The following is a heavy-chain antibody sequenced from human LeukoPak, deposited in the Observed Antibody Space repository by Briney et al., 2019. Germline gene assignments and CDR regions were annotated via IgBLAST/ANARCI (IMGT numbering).Heavy chain of an antibody. Sequence: GGSLRLSCAASGFTFSSYNMNWVRQAPGKGLEWVSSISSGTTYIYYADSVKGRFTISRDNAKNSLFLQMNSLRAEDTAVYYCARDPFSSGWYTNTXDIXGQGXXVTV. D-gene: IGHD6-19*01. V-gene: IGHV3-21*01. J-gene: IGHJ3*02. CDR1: GFTFSSYN. CDR3: ARDPFSSGWYTNTXDI. CDR2: ISSGTTYI.